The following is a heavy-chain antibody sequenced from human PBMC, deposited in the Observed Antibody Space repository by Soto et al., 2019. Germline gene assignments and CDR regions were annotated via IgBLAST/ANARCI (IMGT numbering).Heavy chain of an antibody. J-gene: IGHJ3*02. Sequence: QVQLQESGPGLVKPSETLSLTCTVSGGSISSYYWSWIRQPPGKGLEWIGYIYYSGRTNYNPSLKSRVTISVDTSKSQFSLKLSSVTAADTAVYYCARQQWLVLNAFDIWGQGTMVTVSS. V-gene: IGHV4-59*01. CDR1: GGSISSYY. CDR2: IYYSGRT. CDR3: ARQQWLVLNAFDI. D-gene: IGHD6-19*01.